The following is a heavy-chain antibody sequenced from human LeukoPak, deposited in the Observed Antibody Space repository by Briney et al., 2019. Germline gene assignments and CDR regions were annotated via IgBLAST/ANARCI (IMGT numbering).Heavy chain of an antibody. CDR3: ARVFPYYYDSSGSNFDY. CDR1: GYSFTNYG. J-gene: IGHJ4*02. CDR2: ISVNNADT. V-gene: IGHV1-18*01. D-gene: IGHD3-22*01. Sequence: ASVKVSCKASGYSFTNYGISWVRQAPGQGLQWMGWISVNNADTNYAQNFQGRVTLTTDTSTGTAYMELRSLRSDDTAVYYCARVFPYYYDSSGSNFDYWGQGTLVTVSS.